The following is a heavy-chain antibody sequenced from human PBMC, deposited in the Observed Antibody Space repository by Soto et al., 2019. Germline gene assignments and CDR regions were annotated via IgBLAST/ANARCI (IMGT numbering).Heavy chain of an antibody. CDR1: GFTFTNYA. V-gene: IGHV3-23*01. J-gene: IGHJ4*02. CDR2: ITVSGTTT. D-gene: IGHD6-25*01. Sequence: GGSLRLSCAASGFTFTNYAMTWVRQAPGKGLEWVSAITVSGTTTHYAVSVKGRFTISRDNSKNTLYLQMNSLRAEDTAVYYCAKRPGTSATGPTLDYWGQGILVTVSS. CDR3: AKRPGTSATGPTLDY.